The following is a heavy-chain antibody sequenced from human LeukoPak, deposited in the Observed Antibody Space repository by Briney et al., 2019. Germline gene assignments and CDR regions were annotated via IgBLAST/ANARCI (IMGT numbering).Heavy chain of an antibody. CDR1: GGSISSYY. D-gene: IGHD2-2*01. V-gene: IGHV4-4*07. Sequence: SETLSLTCTVSGGSISSYYWSWIRQPAGKGLEWIGRIYTSGSTNYNPSLKSRVTMSVDTSKNQFSLKLSSVTAADTAVYYCAKSLPAAIDLEVFDYWGQGTLVTVSS. J-gene: IGHJ4*02. CDR3: AKSLPAAIDLEVFDY. CDR2: IYTSGST.